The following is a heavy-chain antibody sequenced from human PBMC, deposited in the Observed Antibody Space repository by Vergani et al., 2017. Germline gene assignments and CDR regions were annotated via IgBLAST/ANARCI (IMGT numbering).Heavy chain of an antibody. V-gene: IGHV4-34*01. Sequence: QVQLQQWGAGLLKPSETLSLTCAVYGGSFSGYYWSWIRQPPGKGLEWIGEINHSGSTNYNPSLKSRVTISVDTSKNQFSLKLSSVTAADTAVYYCARGLTVVVVAATRGMDVWGQGTTVIVSS. J-gene: IGHJ6*02. CDR1: GGSFSGYY. CDR3: ARGLTVVVVAATRGMDV. CDR2: INHSGST. D-gene: IGHD2-15*01.